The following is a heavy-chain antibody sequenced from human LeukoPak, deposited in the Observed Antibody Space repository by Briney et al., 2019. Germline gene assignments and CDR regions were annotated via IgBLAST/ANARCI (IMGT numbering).Heavy chain of an antibody. J-gene: IGHJ5*02. CDR3: AKDLSGSYSNGFDP. CDR2: IRYDGSNK. V-gene: IGHV3-30*02. Sequence: GGSLRLSCAASGFTFSSYGMHWVRQAPGKGLEWVAFIRYDGSNKYYADSVKGRFTISRDNSKNTLYLQMNSLRAEDTAVYYCAKDLSGSYSNGFDPRGQGTLVTVSS. CDR1: GFTFSSYG. D-gene: IGHD1-26*01.